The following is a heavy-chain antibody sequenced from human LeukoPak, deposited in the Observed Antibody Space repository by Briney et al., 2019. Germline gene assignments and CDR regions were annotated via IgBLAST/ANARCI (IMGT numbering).Heavy chain of an antibody. V-gene: IGHV3-30*02. J-gene: IGHJ4*02. CDR3: AKAARRGIATAGTFHDYFDY. CDR2: IRYDGSNK. CDR1: GFTFSSYG. Sequence: GGSLRLSCAASGFTFSSYGMHWVRQAPGKGLEWVAFIRYDGSNKYYADSVKGRFTISRDNSKNTLYLQMNSLRAQDTAVYYCAKAARRGIATAGTFHDYFDYWGQGTLVPVSS. D-gene: IGHD6-13*01.